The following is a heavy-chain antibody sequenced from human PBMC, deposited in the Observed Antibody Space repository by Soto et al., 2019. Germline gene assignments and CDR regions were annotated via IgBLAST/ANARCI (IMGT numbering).Heavy chain of an antibody. V-gene: IGHV5-51*01. J-gene: IGHJ4*02. Sequence: PGESLNISCKGSGYSFTSYWIGWVRQMPGKGLEWMGIIYPGDSDTRYSPSFQGQVTISADKSISTAYLQWSSLKASDTAMYYCARGPSWWLDRYYFDDWGQGTLVTV. CDR1: GYSFTSYW. CDR3: ARGPSWWLDRYYFDD. D-gene: IGHD6-19*01. CDR2: IYPGDSDT.